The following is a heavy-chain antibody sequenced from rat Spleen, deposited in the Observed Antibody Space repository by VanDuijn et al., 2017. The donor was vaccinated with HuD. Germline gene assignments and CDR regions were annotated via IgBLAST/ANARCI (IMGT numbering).Heavy chain of an antibody. CDR3: ARHGGLRNWFAY. D-gene: IGHD1-11*01. J-gene: IGHJ3*01. V-gene: IGHV5S13*01. CDR1: GLNFSDYD. CDR2: ISTDGDNT. Sequence: EVQLVESGGGLVQPGRPLKISCVDSGLNFSDYDMAWVRQAPTKGLEWIASISTDGDNTYYRDSVKGRFTISRDNAKNTQYLQMDSLRSEDTATYYCARHGGLRNWFAYWGQGTLVTVSS.